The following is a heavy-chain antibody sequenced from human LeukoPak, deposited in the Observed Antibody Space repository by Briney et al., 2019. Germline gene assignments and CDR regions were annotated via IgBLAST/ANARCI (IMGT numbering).Heavy chain of an antibody. D-gene: IGHD4-17*01. CDR3: ARGTPDDYGDYGFDY. V-gene: IGHV4-34*01. CDR1: GGAFSGYH. J-gene: IGHJ4*02. CDR2: INHRGST. Sequence: SETLSLTCAIYGGAFSGYHWSWIRQPPGKGLEWIGEINHRGSTNYSPSLKSRVTISIDTSRNRFSLELSSVTAADTAVYYCARGTPDDYGDYGFDYWGQGTLVTVSS.